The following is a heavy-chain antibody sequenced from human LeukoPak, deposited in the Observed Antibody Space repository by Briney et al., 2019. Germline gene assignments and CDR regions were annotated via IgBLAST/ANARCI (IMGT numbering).Heavy chain of an antibody. CDR1: GGTFSSYA. CDR3: ARGAEAYSSSWLTIDY. J-gene: IGHJ4*02. D-gene: IGHD6-13*01. Sequence: SVKVSCKASGGTFSSYAISWVRQAPGQGLEWMGGIIPIFGTANYAQKFQGGVTITTDESTSTAYMELSSLRFEDTAVYYCARGAEAYSSSWLTIDYWGQGTLVTVSS. CDR2: IIPIFGTA. V-gene: IGHV1-69*05.